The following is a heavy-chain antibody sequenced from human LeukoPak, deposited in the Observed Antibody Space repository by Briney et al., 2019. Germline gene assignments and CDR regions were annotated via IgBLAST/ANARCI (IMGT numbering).Heavy chain of an antibody. CDR1: GFTVSTNY. CDR2: IYSGGST. Sequence: GGFLRLSCAASGFTVSTNYMSWLRQAPEKGLEWVAVIYSGGSTYYADSVKGRFTISRDTSKNTLYLQMNSLRVEDTAVYYCASAYAANYFDYWGQGTLVTVSS. D-gene: IGHD3-16*01. V-gene: IGHV3-66*01. J-gene: IGHJ4*02. CDR3: ASAYAANYFDY.